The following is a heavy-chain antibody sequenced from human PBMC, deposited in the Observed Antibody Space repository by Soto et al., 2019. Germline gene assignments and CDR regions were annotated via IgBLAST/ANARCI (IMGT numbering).Heavy chain of an antibody. D-gene: IGHD6-25*01. CDR3: ATMKRARLDS. V-gene: IGHV1-69*09. CDR1: GIMSSGYG. Sequence: QEQVVQSGPAMKEPGSSVKVSCRASGIMSSGYGFSWVRQAPGQGLEWVGMINPILDSTHYAQNLQGRVSLSVDKSRDTAYLEVNSLRLEDTAIYFCATMKRARLDSWGRGTVVTVSS. CDR2: INPILDST. J-gene: IGHJ4*02.